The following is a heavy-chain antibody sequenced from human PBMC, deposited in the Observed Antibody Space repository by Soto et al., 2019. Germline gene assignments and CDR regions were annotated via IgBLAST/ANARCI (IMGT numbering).Heavy chain of an antibody. J-gene: IGHJ6*02. CDR2: IRSKAYGGTT. CDR3: TRGYCISTSCYGMDV. V-gene: IGHV3-49*03. CDR1: GFTFGDYA. D-gene: IGHD2-2*01. Sequence: GGSLSLSCTASGFTFGDYAMSWFRQAPGKGLEWVGFIRSKAYGGTTEYAASVKGRFTISRDDSKSIAYLQMNSLKTEDTAVYYCTRGYCISTSCYGMDVWGQGTTVTVSS.